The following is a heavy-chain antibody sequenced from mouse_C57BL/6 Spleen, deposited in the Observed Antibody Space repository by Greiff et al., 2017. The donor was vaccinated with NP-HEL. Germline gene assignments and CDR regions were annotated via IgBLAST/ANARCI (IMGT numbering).Heavy chain of an antibody. CDR3: ARHEDDYGVFAY. D-gene: IGHD1-1*01. J-gene: IGHJ3*01. CDR1: GYTFTEYT. Sequence: QVQLQQSGAELVKPGASVKLSCTASGYTFTEYTIHWVKQRSGQGLEWIGWFYPGSGSIKYNAKFQDKATLTADKSSSTVYMELSRLTSEDSAIYFCARHEDDYGVFAYWGQGTLVTVSA. CDR2: FYPGSGSI. V-gene: IGHV1-62-2*01.